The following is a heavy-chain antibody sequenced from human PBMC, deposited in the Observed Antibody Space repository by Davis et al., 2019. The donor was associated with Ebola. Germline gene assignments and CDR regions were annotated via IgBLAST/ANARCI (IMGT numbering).Heavy chain of an antibody. CDR3: ARGPVLWWRFDP. CDR2: VRSHGSDD. CDR1: GFTFSTYA. Sequence: PGGSLTLSCAASGFTFSTYAMGWVRQAPGRGLEWVAFVRSHGSDDHYADSVKGRFTISRDNSKNTLYLQMNSLRPEDTAVYYCARGPVLWWRFDPWGQGTLVTVSS. J-gene: IGHJ5*02. V-gene: IGHV3-30*02. D-gene: IGHD2-21*01.